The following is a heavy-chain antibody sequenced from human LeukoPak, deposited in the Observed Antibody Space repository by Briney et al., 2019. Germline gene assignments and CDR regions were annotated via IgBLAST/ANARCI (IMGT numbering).Heavy chain of an antibody. CDR2: MNPKNGNT. V-gene: IGHV1-8*03. CDR1: GYTFSRHD. Sequence: ASVKVSCKASGYTFSRHDINWVRQATGQGLEWMGWMNPKNGNTGYAQNLQGRVTFTRDTSISTAYMELNNLRSDDTAVYYCARETTTNDGVFDYWGQGTLLIVSS. D-gene: IGHD4-11*01. J-gene: IGHJ4*02. CDR3: ARETTTNDGVFDY.